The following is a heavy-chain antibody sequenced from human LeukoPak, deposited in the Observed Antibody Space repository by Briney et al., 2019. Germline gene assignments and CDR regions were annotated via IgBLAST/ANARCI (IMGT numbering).Heavy chain of an antibody. V-gene: IGHV3-48*03. CDR1: GFTFSGYE. CDR2: ISTSGSTT. CDR3: ARDSTTPRVYFDY. J-gene: IGHJ4*02. Sequence: QPGGSLRLSCAASGFTFSGYEMDWVRQAPGKGLEWVSYISTSGSTTYYADSVKGRFTISRDNAKNSLYLQMNSLRAEDTAVYYCARDSTTPRVYFDYWGQGTLVTVSS. D-gene: IGHD1-7*01.